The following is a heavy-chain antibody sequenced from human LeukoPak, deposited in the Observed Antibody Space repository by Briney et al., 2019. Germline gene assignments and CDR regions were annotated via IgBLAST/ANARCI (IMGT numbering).Heavy chain of an antibody. D-gene: IGHD2-21*01. V-gene: IGHV3-7*01. CDR1: GFTFSKTW. J-gene: IGHJ4*02. Sequence: PGESLRLSCAASGFTFSKTWMSWVRRAPGKGLEWVACIMEDGSVQKYVDSVRGRFTISRDNARNSLYLQMNSLRVEDTAVYYCAKDRVGGALEFWGQGTLAIVSS. CDR3: AKDRVGGALEF. CDR2: IMEDGSVQ.